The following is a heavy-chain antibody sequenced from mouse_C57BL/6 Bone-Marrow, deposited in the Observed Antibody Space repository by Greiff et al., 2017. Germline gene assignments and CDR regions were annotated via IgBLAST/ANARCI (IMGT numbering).Heavy chain of an antibody. V-gene: IGHV6-3*01. CDR1: GFTFSNYW. J-gene: IGHJ2*01. D-gene: IGHD4-1*01. CDR3: TDWYLDY. Sequence: EVMVEESGGGLVQPGGSMKLSCVASGFTFSNYWMNWVRQSPEKGLEWVAQIRLKSDNYATHYAESVKGRFTISRDDSKSSVYLQMNNLRAEDTGIYYCTDWYLDYWGKGTTLTVSS. CDR2: IRLKSDNYAT.